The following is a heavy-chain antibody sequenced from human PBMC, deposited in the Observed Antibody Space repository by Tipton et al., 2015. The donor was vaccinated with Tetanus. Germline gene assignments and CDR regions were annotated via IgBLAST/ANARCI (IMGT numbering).Heavy chain of an antibody. CDR2: ISAYNGNT. CDR3: ARDGRVLVGAPIDY. D-gene: IGHD1-26*01. V-gene: IGHV1-18*01. CDR1: GGTFSSYA. J-gene: IGHJ4*02. Sequence: QSGPEVKKPGSSVKVSCKASGGTFSSYAISWVRQAPGQGLEWMGWISAYNGNTNYAQKLQGRVTMTTDTSTSTAYMELRSLRSDDTAVYYCARDGRVLVGAPIDYWGQGTLVTVSS.